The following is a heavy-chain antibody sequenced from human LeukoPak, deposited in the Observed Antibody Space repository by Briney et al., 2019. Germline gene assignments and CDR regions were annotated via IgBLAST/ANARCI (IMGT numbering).Heavy chain of an antibody. CDR2: INPSGGST. J-gene: IGHJ5*02. V-gene: IGHV1-46*01. CDR3: ARDTSPRVAASGPEVGWFDP. CDR1: GYTFTSYY. D-gene: IGHD2-15*01. Sequence: ASVKVSCKASGYTFTSYYMHWVRQAPGQGLEWMGIINPSGGSTSYAQKFQGRVTMTRDTSTSTVYMELSSLRSEDAAVYYCARDTSPRVAASGPEVGWFDPWGQGTLVTVSS.